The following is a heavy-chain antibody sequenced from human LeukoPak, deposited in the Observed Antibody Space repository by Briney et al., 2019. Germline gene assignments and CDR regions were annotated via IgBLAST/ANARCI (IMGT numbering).Heavy chain of an antibody. V-gene: IGHV6-1*01. CDR1: GDSVSSNSAA. Sequence: SQTLSLTWAIYGDSVSSNSAAWNWIRQSPSRGLEWLGRTYYRSKWYNDYAVSVKSRITINPDTSKNQFSLQLNSVTPEDTAVYYCARDPHYYDSSGYFDYWGQGTLVTVSS. CDR3: ARDPHYYDSSGYFDY. D-gene: IGHD3-22*01. J-gene: IGHJ4*02. CDR2: TYYRSKWYN.